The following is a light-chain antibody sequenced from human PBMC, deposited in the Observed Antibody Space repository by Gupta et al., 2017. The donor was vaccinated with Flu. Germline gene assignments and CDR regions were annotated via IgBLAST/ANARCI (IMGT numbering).Light chain of an antibody. CDR1: KSIDTY. CDR2: DSS. V-gene: IGKV3-11*01. CDR3: QQRGNWPLT. Sequence: PASLSLARGDSATLSCRASKSIDTYLAWYQQKPGQAPRLLIFDSSNRAPGIPARFTGSGSSTHFTLTISGLEPEDFALYFCQQRGNWPLTFGGGTKVEIK. J-gene: IGKJ4*01.